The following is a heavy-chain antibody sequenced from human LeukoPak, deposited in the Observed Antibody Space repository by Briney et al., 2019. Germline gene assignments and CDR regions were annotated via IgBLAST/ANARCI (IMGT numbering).Heavy chain of an antibody. V-gene: IGHV3-23*01. CDR2: IGGGGDRI. D-gene: IGHD3-22*01. CDR1: GFSLNNYA. J-gene: IGHJ1*01. CDR3: ARDYYDNRDDYFGTLQH. Sequence: GGSLRLSCSLSGFSLNNYAMSWVRQAPGQGLDWISRIGGGGDRIYYIESVRRRFNISKDQSKNTVYLQMNSLRVEDTAVYYCARDYYDNRDDYFGTLQHWGQGTLVIVSS.